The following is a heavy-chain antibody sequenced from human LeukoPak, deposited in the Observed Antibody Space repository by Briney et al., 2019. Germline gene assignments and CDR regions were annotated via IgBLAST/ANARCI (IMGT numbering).Heavy chain of an antibody. CDR3: AEADRLGYDSSGYLDY. J-gene: IGHJ4*02. CDR1: GFTFSSYS. D-gene: IGHD3-22*01. Sequence: PGGSLRLSCAASGFTFSSYSMNWVRQAPGKGLEWVSSISSSSSYIYYADSVKGRFTISRDNAKNSLYLQMNSLRAEDTAVYYCAEADRLGYDSSGYLDYWGQGTLVTVSS. CDR2: ISSSSSYI. V-gene: IGHV3-21*01.